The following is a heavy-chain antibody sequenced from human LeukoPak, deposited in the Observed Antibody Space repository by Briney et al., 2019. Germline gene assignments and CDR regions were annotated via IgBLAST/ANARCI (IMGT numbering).Heavy chain of an antibody. J-gene: IGHJ3*02. D-gene: IGHD3-22*01. V-gene: IGHV4-38-2*02. CDR1: GYSISNGYY. CDR2: IYHSGST. Sequence: TSETLSLTCTVSGYSISNGYYWGWIRQPPGKGLEWIGSIYHSGSTYYNPSLKSRVTISVDTSKNQFSLKLSSVTAADTAVYYCARGPPYGYYYPWATDAFDIWGQGTMVTVSS. CDR3: ARGPPYGYYYPWATDAFDI.